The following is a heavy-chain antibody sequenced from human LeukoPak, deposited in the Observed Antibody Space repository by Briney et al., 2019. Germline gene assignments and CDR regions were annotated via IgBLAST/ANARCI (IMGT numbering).Heavy chain of an antibody. CDR3: TRAITYFYGSVTYDWFDS. V-gene: IGHV3-74*01. J-gene: IGHJ5*01. D-gene: IGHD3-10*01. CDR1: GFTFSSYW. Sequence: GGSLRLSCAAPGFTFSSYWMHWVRQTPGKGLMWVARIKSDGSTIYADSVQGRFTISRDNAKNTVYLQMNSLRVDDTAIYYCTRAITYFYGSVTYDWFDSWGQGTRVTVSS. CDR2: IKSDGST.